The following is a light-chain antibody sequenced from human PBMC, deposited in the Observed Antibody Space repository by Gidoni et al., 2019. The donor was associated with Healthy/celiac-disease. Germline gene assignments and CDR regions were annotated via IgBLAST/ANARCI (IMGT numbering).Light chain of an antibody. V-gene: IGKV1-5*03. CDR2: KAS. CDR1: QSISSW. CDR3: QQYNSYSYS. J-gene: IGKJ2*03. Sequence: IQITPSPSTLSASVGDRVTITCRASQSISSWLAWYQQKPGKAPKLLIYKASSLESGVPSRFSGSGSGTEFTLTISSLQPDDFATYYCQQYNSYSYSFGQGTKLEIK.